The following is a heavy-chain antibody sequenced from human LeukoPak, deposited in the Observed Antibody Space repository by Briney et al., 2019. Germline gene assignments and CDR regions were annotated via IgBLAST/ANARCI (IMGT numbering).Heavy chain of an antibody. CDR1: GYTFTGYY. J-gene: IGHJ6*02. CDR2: INPNSGGT. V-gene: IGHV1-2*02. Sequence: GASVKVSCKASGYTFTGYYMHWVRQAPGQGLEWMGWINPNSGGTNYAQKFQGRVTMTRDTSISTAYMELSRPRSDDTAVYYCARVARAYYYGMDVWVQGTTVTVSS. CDR3: ARVARAYYYGMDV.